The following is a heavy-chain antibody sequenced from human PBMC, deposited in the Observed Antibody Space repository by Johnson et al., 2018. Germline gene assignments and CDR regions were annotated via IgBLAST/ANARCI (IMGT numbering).Heavy chain of an antibody. CDR2: IKQAGSEK. CDR3: ARVKSGGWYGYYYYYGMDV. CDR1: GFTFSSYW. J-gene: IGHJ6*02. Sequence: VQLQESGGGLVQPGGSLRLSCAASGFTFSSYWMSWVRQAPGKGLEWVANIKQAGSEKYYVDSVKGRFTLSRDNAKNSLYLQMNSLRAEDTAVYYCARVKSGGWYGYYYYYGMDVWGQGTTVTVSS. D-gene: IGHD6-19*01. V-gene: IGHV3-7*01.